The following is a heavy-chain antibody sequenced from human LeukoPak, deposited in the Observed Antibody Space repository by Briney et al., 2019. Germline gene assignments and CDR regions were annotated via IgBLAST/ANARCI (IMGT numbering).Heavy chain of an antibody. J-gene: IGHJ4*02. CDR3: ARVEYCIKGVCVNFDY. Sequence: ASVKVSCKASGYTFTGPYIHWIRQAPGQGLEWMGWINPNSGGTKYAQKFQGRDTMTRDTSINTAYMELSRLRSDDTAVYYCARVEYCIKGVCVNFDYWGQGTLVTVST. V-gene: IGHV1-2*02. D-gene: IGHD2-8*01. CDR1: GYTFTGPY. CDR2: INPNSGGT.